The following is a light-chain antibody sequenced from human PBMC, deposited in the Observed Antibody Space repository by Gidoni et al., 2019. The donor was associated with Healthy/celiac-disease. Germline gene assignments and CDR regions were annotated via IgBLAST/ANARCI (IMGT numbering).Light chain of an antibody. CDR2: WAS. CDR1: QSVLYSSNNKNY. CDR3: QQYYNTPLG. J-gene: IGKJ4*01. V-gene: IGKV4-1*01. Sequence: DIVMTQSPDSLAVSLGERATINCKSSQSVLYSSNNKNYLAWYQQKPGQPPKLLIYWASTRESGVPDRFSGSGSGTDFTLTISSLQAEDVAVYYCQQYYNTPLGFGGGTKVEIK.